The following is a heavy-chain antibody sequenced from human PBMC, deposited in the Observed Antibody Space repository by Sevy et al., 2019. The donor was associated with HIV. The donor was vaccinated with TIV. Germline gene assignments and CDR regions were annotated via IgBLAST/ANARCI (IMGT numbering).Heavy chain of an antibody. V-gene: IGHV3-21*01. J-gene: IGHJ4*02. Sequence: GGSLRLSCAASGFTFSTYSMNWVRQAPGMGLEWVSSISISSSNIYYADSVKGRFTISRDNAKNSLYLQMNSLRAEDTAVYFCARAPEEKIDYITGSFDYWGQGTLVTVSS. CDR2: ISISSSNI. CDR1: GFTFSTYS. D-gene: IGHD3-16*01. CDR3: ARAPEEKIDYITGSFDY.